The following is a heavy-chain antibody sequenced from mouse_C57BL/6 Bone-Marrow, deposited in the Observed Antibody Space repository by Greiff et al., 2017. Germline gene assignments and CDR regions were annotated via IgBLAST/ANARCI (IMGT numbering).Heavy chain of an antibody. J-gene: IGHJ2*01. Sequence: QVQLQQSGAELVMPGASVKLSCKASGYTFTSYWMHWVKQRPGQGLEWIGEIDPSDSYTNYNQKFKGKSTLTVDKSSSTAYMQLSSLTSEDSAVYDGAREEVMVPYYFDYWGQGTTLTVSS. CDR1: GYTFTSYW. V-gene: IGHV1-69*01. D-gene: IGHD2-2*01. CDR2: IDPSDSYT. CDR3: AREEVMVPYYFDY.